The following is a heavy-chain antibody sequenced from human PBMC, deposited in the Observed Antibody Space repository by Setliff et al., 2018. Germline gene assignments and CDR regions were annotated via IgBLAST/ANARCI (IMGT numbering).Heavy chain of an antibody. V-gene: IGHV3-73*01. Sequence: GGSLRLSCVASEFSLSDFHMHWVRQAPGKGLEWVGRVRRNTNSYATAYSASLKGRFTISRDDGKNTAYLQMNSLQSEDTAVYYCARRGVGMGMDVWGKGTTVTVSS. CDR1: EFSLSDFH. CDR2: VRRNTNSYAT. J-gene: IGHJ6*03. D-gene: IGHD2-2*01. CDR3: ARRGVGMGMDV.